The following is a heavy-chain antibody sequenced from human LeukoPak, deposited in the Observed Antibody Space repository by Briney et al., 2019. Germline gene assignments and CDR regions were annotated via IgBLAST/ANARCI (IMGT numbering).Heavy chain of an antibody. Sequence: NPSETLSLTCAVYGGSFSGYYWSWIRQPPGKGLEWIGEINHSGSTNYNPSLKSRVTISVDTSKNQFSLKLSSVTAADTAVYYCARGHHLTGYYYYIDVWGKGTTVTVSS. D-gene: IGHD1-14*01. CDR3: ARGHHLTGYYYYIDV. V-gene: IGHV4-34*01. J-gene: IGHJ6*03. CDR1: GGSFSGYY. CDR2: INHSGST.